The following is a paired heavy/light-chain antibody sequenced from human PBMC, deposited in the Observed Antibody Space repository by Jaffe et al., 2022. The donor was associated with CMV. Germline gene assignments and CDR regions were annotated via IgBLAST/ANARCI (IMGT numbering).Light chain of an antibody. CDR2: GAS. CDR3: QQYGSSPYT. CDR1: QSVSYSY. J-gene: IGKJ2*01. Sequence: EIVLTQSPGTLSLSPGETATLSCRANQSVSYSYFAWYQQKPGQAPRLLIHGASSRANGIPDRFSGSGSGTDFTLTISRLEPEDFAVYYCQQYGSSPYTFGQGTKLEIK. V-gene: IGKV3-20*01.
Heavy chain of an antibody. CDR1: GDSISTGSYY. V-gene: IGHV4-39*01. D-gene: IGHD3-10*01. Sequence: QLQLQESGPGLVKPSETLSLTCTVSGDSISTGSYYWGCIRQSPGKGLEWIATIYYSGNSYYNPTLKSRATLSIDTSKNQFSLKLSSVTAADTAVYYCVRRAAYGSGSYFDHWGQGALVTVSS. CDR3: VRRAAYGSGSYFDH. CDR2: IYYSGNS. J-gene: IGHJ4*02.